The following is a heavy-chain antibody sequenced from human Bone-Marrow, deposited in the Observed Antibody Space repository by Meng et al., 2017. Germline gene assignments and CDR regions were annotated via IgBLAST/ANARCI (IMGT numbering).Heavy chain of an antibody. D-gene: IGHD6-19*01. V-gene: IGHV4-59*12. CDR2: IYYSGST. Sequence: SETLSLTCTVSGGSISSYYWSWIRQPPGKGLEWIGYIYYSGSTNYNPSLKSRVTISVDTSKNQFSLKLSSVTAADTAVYYCARDRYSSGGGFGYWGQGTLVTVSS. CDR3: ARDRYSSGGGFGY. J-gene: IGHJ4*02. CDR1: GGSISSYY.